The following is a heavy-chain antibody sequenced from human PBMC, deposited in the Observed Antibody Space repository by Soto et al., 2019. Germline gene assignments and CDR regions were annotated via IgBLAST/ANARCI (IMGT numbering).Heavy chain of an antibody. CDR3: ARGLYTSGWSDAFDI. Sequence: PSEPLSITCTVSGGSISSYYWSWIRQPPGKGLEWIGYIDYTGSTNYNPSLKSRLTISVDTSKNQFSLKLNSVTAADRAEYYCARGLYTSGWSDAFDIWGQGTMVTVTS. CDR1: GGSISSYY. D-gene: IGHD6-19*01. CDR2: IDYTGST. V-gene: IGHV4-59*08. J-gene: IGHJ3*02.